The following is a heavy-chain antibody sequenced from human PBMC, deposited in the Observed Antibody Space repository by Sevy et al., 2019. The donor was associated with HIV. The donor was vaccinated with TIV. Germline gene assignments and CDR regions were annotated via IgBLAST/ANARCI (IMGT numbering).Heavy chain of an antibody. V-gene: IGHV4-39*01. CDR2: VYYTGIS. Sequence: SETLSLTCTVSGDSISSSSYYWGWIRQPPGKGLEWIGSVYYTGISFYTPSLKSRVTISVDTSKNQFSLKLTSVTAADTAVYYCARRRSGSSSGRWFDPWGQRALVTVSS. J-gene: IGHJ5*02. CDR1: GDSISSSSYY. CDR3: ARRRSGSSSGRWFDP. D-gene: IGHD6-6*01.